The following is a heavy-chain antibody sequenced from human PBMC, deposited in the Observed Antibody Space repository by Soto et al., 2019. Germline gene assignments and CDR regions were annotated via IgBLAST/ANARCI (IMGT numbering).Heavy chain of an antibody. D-gene: IGHD2-2*01. CDR3: AIEQVGYCSSTSCSGDYYYYYMDV. Sequence: GGSLRFSCAASGFTFSSYAMSWVRQAPGKGLEWVSAISGSGGSTYYADSVKGRFTISRDNSKNTLYLQMNSLRAEDTAVYYCAIEQVGYCSSTSCSGDYYYYYMDVWGKGTTVTVSS. J-gene: IGHJ6*03. CDR2: ISGSGGST. V-gene: IGHV3-23*01. CDR1: GFTFSSYA.